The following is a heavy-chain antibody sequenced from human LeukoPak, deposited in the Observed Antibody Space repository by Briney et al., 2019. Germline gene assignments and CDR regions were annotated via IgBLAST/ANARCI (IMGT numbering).Heavy chain of an antibody. CDR2: IHYSGST. J-gene: IGHJ4*02. Sequence: SEALSLTCSVSGGPINSHYWSWIRQPPGKGLEWIGYIHYSGSTLYNPALESRAAISRDTSKNHFSLLLPSVTAADTAFYFCARHSTLNSLDYWGRGTLVTVSS. D-gene: IGHD4-23*01. CDR3: ARHSTLNSLDY. V-gene: IGHV4-59*08. CDR1: GGPINSHY.